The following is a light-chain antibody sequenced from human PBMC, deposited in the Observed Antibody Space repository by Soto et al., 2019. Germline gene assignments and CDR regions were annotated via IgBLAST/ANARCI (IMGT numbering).Light chain of an antibody. CDR1: QSISSSY. J-gene: IGKJ4*01. CDR2: HAS. CDR3: QQYGDSLLT. Sequence: NVLTQSPGTLSLSPGERATLSCRASQSISSSYLAWYQQKPGQTPRLLIYHASSRATGIPDRFSGSGSGTDFTLTIIRLEPEDFAVYYCQQYGDSLLTFGGGTKVEIK. V-gene: IGKV3-20*01.